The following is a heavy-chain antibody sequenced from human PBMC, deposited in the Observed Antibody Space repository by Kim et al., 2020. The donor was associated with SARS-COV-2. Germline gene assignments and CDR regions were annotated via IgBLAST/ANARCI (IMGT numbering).Heavy chain of an antibody. J-gene: IGHJ4*02. V-gene: IGHV3-23*03. CDR3: AKGRVVIPDY. CDR2: IYSGGSST. D-gene: IGHD3-3*01. CDR1: GFSFSSYG. Sequence: GGSLRLSCAASGFSFSSYGMSWVRQAPGKGLEWVSVIYSGGSSTYYADSVKGRFTISRDNSKSTLYLQMNSLRAEDTAVYYCAKGRVVIPDYWGQGTLVTVSS.